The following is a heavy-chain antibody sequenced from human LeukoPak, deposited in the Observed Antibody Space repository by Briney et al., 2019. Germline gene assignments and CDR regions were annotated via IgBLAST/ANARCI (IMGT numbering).Heavy chain of an antibody. V-gene: IGHV4-59*12. J-gene: IGHJ4*02. CDR1: GGSISSYY. CDR3: ARAPIRKPTDY. Sequence: SETLSLTCTVSGGSISSYYWSWIRQPPGKGLEWIGYIYYSGSTNYNPSLKSRVTISVDTSKNQFSLKLSSVTAADTAVYYCARAPIRKPTDYWGQGTLVTVSS. CDR2: IYYSGST.